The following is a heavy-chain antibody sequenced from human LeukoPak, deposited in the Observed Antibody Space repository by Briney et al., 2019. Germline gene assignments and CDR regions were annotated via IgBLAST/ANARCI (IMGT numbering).Heavy chain of an antibody. CDR1: GYTFTGYY. D-gene: IGHD6-19*01. Sequence: ASVKVSCKASGYTFTGYYMHWVRQAPGQRLEWMGWFNSDTGNTDYSQKFQGRVTISRDTSANTAYMELNRLRPEDTAVFYCVRGGPNKSGWTLDYWGQGTLVTVSA. J-gene: IGHJ4*02. CDR2: FNSDTGNT. CDR3: VRGGPNKSGWTLDY. V-gene: IGHV1-3*01.